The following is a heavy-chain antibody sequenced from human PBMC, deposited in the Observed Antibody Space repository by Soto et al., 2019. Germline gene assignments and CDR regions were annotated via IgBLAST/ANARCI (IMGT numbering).Heavy chain of an antibody. CDR3: ARAGGLGAVAADY. CDR1: GGSISSTDHY. D-gene: IGHD6-19*01. Sequence: PSETLSLTCSVSGGSISSTDHYWGWVRQPPGKGLQWIASIYYSGSTYYNPSLKSRVIISVDSSKNQFSLHVRSVTAADTAVYYCARAGGLGAVAADYWGQGTLVTVSS. V-gene: IGHV4-39*07. CDR2: IYYSGST. J-gene: IGHJ4*02.